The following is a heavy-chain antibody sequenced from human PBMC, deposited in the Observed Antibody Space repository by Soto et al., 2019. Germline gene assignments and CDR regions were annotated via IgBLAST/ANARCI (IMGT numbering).Heavy chain of an antibody. D-gene: IGHD2-15*01. Sequence: PGGSLRLSCAASGFTFNIYPMSGVRQAPGKGLEWVSSVSSGGVNTFYADSVKGRFTISRDNSKNTLYLQMNSLRLEDTAVYYCAKDRIETPGRGSDYWGPGTLVTVSS. CDR3: AKDRIETPGRGSDY. CDR1: GFTFNIYP. CDR2: VSSGGVNT. J-gene: IGHJ4*02. V-gene: IGHV3-23*01.